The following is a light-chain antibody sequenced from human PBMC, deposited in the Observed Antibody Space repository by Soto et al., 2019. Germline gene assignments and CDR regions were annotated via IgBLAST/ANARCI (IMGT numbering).Light chain of an antibody. J-gene: IGKJ4*02. CDR1: QDLDRW. Sequence: EIEMTQSQSSLSASVVYSVTSICRTSQDLDRWLAWYQQKPGEAPKVLIYAASNLWSGVPSRFSGSGSGTHFSLTISSLQSQDVATYFCQQSRKLPLTFGGGTKVDIK. CDR2: AAS. V-gene: IGKV1-12*01. CDR3: QQSRKLPLT.